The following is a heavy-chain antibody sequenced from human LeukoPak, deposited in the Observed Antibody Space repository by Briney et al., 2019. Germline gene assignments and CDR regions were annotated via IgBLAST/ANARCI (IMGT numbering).Heavy chain of an antibody. V-gene: IGHV4-38-2*01. D-gene: IGHD5-24*01. J-gene: IGHJ4*02. CDR2: IYYSGST. Sequence: SETLSLTCGVSGYSISSGYYWGWIRQPPGKGLEWIGYIYYSGSTNYNPSLKSRVTISVDTSKNQFSLKLSSVTAADTAVYYCARVSRRDGYNYWDYWGQGTLVTVSS. CDR1: GYSISSGYY. CDR3: ARVSRRDGYNYWDY.